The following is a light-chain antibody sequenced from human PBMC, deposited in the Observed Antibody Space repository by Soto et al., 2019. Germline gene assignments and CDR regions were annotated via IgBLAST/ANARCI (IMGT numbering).Light chain of an antibody. V-gene: IGKV3-11*01. CDR3: QQRSNWPTIT. Sequence: EIVLTQSPATLSLSPGERATPSCRASQSVSSYLAWYQQKPGQAPRLLIYDASNRATGIPARFSGSGSGTDFTLTISSLEPEDFAVYYCQQRSNWPTITFGGGTKVDIK. CDR2: DAS. CDR1: QSVSSY. J-gene: IGKJ4*01.